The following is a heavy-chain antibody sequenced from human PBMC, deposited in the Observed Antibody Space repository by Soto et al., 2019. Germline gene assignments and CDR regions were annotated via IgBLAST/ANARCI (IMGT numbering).Heavy chain of an antibody. J-gene: IGHJ4*02. CDR1: GGSFSGYY. CDR2: INHSGST. V-gene: IGHV4-34*01. CDR3: ASPYYDFWSGPPWVTQKYYFDF. D-gene: IGHD3-3*01. Sequence: QVHLQQWGAGLLKPSETLSLTCAVYGGSFSGYYWSWIRQPPGKGLEWIGEINHSGSTNYNPSLESRITISVDTSKNQFSLKLSSVTAADTAVYYCASPYYDFWSGPPWVTQKYYFDFWGQGTLVTVSS.